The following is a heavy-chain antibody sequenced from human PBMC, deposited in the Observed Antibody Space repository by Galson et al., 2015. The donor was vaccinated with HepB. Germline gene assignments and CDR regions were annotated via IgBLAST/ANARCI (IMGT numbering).Heavy chain of an antibody. D-gene: IGHD3-3*01. J-gene: IGHJ6*02. V-gene: IGHV3-30*18. CDR3: AKDQVTIFGMIIIRDSYYYGLDV. Sequence: SLRLSCAASGLTFSSYGMHWVRQAPGKGLEWVAFISYDGSNKYYADSVKGRFTISRDNPKNTLYLQMNSLRGEDTAVYYCAKDQVTIFGMIIIRDSYYYGLDVWGQGTTVTVSS. CDR1: GLTFSSYG. CDR2: ISYDGSNK.